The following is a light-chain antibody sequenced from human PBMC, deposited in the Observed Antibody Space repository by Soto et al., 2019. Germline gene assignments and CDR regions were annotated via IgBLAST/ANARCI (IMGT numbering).Light chain of an antibody. V-gene: IGKV1-9*01. J-gene: IGKJ5*01. Sequence: DIQLTQSPSFLSASVGDRVTFICRASRDISSYLAWYQQKPGKAPKLLLYAASTLQAGVPSRSSGSGSGTEFTLTISSLQPEDFASYYCQQLSAYPITFGPGTRLEI. CDR3: QQLSAYPIT. CDR2: AAS. CDR1: RDISSY.